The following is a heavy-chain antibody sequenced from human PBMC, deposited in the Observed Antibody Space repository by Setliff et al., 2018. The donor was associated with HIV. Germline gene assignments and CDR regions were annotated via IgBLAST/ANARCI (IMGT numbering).Heavy chain of an antibody. CDR1: SGSIGSNYY. CDR2: VHFGGST. Sequence: PSETLSLTCSVSSGSIGSNYYWGWVRRPPGKGLEWIGNVHFGGSTYYNPSLDSRVTIHVATSKKQFFLSLSSVTAADTAVYYCARPALGIGGGSMFDSWGQGILGTVSS. CDR3: ARPALGIGGGSMFDS. J-gene: IGHJ4*02. V-gene: IGHV4-39*01. D-gene: IGHD3-3*01.